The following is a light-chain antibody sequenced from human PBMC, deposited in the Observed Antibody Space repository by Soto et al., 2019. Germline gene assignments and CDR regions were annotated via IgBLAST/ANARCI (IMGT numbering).Light chain of an antibody. Sequence: QSALTQPASVSGSPGQSITISCTGTSSDVGDYNYVSWYQQHPGKAPKLIIYEVSYRPSGISNRFSGSKSGNTASLTISGLQAEDEADYYCSSYTSSSTYVFGTGTKVTVL. V-gene: IGLV2-14*01. J-gene: IGLJ1*01. CDR2: EVS. CDR1: SSDVGDYNY. CDR3: SSYTSSSTYV.